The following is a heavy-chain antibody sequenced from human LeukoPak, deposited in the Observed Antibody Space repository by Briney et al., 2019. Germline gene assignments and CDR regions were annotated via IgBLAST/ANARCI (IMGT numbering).Heavy chain of an antibody. Sequence: PSETLSLTCTVSGGSISSSSYYWGWIRQPPGKGLEWIGTIYYSGITYYNPSLKSRVTISVDTSKNQFSLKLSSVTAADTAVYYCARANSYGLFDYWGQGTLVTVSS. D-gene: IGHD5-18*01. CDR1: GGSISSSSYY. J-gene: IGHJ4*02. CDR2: IYYSGIT. CDR3: ARANSYGLFDY. V-gene: IGHV4-39*07.